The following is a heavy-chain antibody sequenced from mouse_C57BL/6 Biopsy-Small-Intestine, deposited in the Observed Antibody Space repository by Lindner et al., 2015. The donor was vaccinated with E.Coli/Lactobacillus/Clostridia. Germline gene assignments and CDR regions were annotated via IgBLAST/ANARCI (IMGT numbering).Heavy chain of an antibody. CDR1: GFTFSSYA. V-gene: IGHV5-6-3*01. CDR2: INFDGGST. D-gene: IGHD3-3*01. CDR3: VREGTHAWFAD. Sequence: VQLQESGGHLVKPGGSLKLSCAASGFTFSSYAMSWVRQTEEKRLEWVTAINFDGGSTYYPDIVKDRFTISRDNAKNTLYLQMNSLRSEDTGLYYCVREGTHAWFADWGQGTLVTVSA. J-gene: IGHJ3*01.